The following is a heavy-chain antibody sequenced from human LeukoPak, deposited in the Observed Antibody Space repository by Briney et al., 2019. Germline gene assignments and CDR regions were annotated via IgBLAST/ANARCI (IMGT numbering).Heavy chain of an antibody. V-gene: IGHV3-64D*09. CDR1: GFTFSSYA. D-gene: IGHD1-1*01. CDR2: ISSNGGST. CDR3: VRGGLTLTTIYFHH. J-gene: IGHJ1*01. Sequence: PGGSLRLSCSASGFTFSSYAIHWVRQAPGKGLEYVSGISSNGGSTYCADSVKGRFTISRDNSKNTVYLQMSSLRAEDTAVYYCVRGGLTLTTIYFHHWGQGTLVTVSS.